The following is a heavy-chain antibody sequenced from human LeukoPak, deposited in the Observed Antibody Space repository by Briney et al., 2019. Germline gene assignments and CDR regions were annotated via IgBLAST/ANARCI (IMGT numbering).Heavy chain of an antibody. CDR1: GGSLSDYY. D-gene: IGHD3-22*01. J-gene: IGHJ4*02. CDR2: IYYSGST. V-gene: IGHV4-59*01. CDR3: ARGASYYDSSVGY. Sequence: SETLSLTCTVSGGSLSDYYWSWLRQPPGKGLEWIGYIYYSGSTNYNPSLTSRVTISVDTSKNQFSLKLNSVTAADTAVYYCARGASYYDSSVGYWGQGALVTVSS.